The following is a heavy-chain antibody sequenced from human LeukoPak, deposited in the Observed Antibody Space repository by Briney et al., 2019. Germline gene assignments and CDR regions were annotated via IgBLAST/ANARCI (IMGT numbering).Heavy chain of an antibody. CDR1: ACTSISCY. Sequence: GVLMLPCSAAACTSISCYMRSLRRAPGGEVLGFSAIIGSSGSTYYAASVKSRFTISIDNSKNTLYLQMKSLRADDTAVYYCAKDRLSHCFGSGGYKGAGYAFDIWGQGTMVTVSS. J-gene: IGHJ3*02. D-gene: IGHD3-10*01. V-gene: IGHV3-23*01. CDR3: AKDRLSHCFGSGGYKGAGYAFDI. CDR2: IIGSSGST.